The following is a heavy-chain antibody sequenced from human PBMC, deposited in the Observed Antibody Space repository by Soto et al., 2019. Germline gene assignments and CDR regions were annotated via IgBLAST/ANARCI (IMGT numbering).Heavy chain of an antibody. CDR1: GYAFTTYG. V-gene: IGHV1-18*01. CDR2: ISAHNGNT. J-gene: IGHJ4*02. CDR3: ARGRYGDY. D-gene: IGHD1-1*01. Sequence: QVHLVQSGAEVKKPGASVKVSCKGSGYAFTTYGITWVRQAPGQGLEWMGWISAHNGNTDYAQKLQGRVTVTRDTSTSAAYMELRSLRSDDTAVYYCARGRYGDYWGQGALVTVSS.